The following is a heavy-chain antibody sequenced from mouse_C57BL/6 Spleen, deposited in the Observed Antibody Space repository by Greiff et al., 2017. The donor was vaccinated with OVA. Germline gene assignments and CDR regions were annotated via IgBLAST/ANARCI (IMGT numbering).Heavy chain of an antibody. Sequence: EVKLMESEGGLVQPGSSMKLSCTASGFTFSDYYMAWVRQVPEKGLEWVANINYDGSSTYYLDSLKSRFIISRDNAKNILYLQMSSLKSEDTATYYCARGTGTEYYAMDYWGQGTSVTVSS. J-gene: IGHJ4*01. V-gene: IGHV5-16*01. CDR2: INYDGSST. CDR3: ARGTGTEYYAMDY. CDR1: GFTFSDYY. D-gene: IGHD4-1*01.